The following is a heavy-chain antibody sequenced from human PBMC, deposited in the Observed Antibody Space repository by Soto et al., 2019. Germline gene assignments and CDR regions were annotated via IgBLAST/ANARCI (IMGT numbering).Heavy chain of an antibody. Sequence: SETMPVTCSVYGGSFCGYNWSWIRQPPGKGLEWIGEINHSGSTNYNPSLNSPLTISLATSKNQFSLKLSSVTAADTAVYYWGGGLYYGFGRYGRNPYYYYYGTDFWG. D-gene: IGHD3-10*01. CDR2: INHSGST. V-gene: IGHV4-34*01. CDR1: GGSFCGYN. CDR3: GGGLYYGFGRYGRNPYYYYYGTDF. J-gene: IGHJ6*01.